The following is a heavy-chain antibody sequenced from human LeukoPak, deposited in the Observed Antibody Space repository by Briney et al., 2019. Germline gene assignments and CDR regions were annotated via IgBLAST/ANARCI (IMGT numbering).Heavy chain of an antibody. CDR2: ISTHNANT. Sequence: ASVKVSCKASGYTFRSYGISWVRQAPGQGLEWMGWISTHNANTKYAQKLQGRVTLTTDTSTSTAYMELRSLRSDDTAVYYCATHITAVPYWGQGTLVTVSS. CDR3: ATHITAVPY. CDR1: GYTFRSYG. J-gene: IGHJ4*02. D-gene: IGHD6-13*01. V-gene: IGHV1-18*01.